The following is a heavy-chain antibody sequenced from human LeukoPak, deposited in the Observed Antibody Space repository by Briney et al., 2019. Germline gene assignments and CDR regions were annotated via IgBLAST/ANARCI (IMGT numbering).Heavy chain of an antibody. CDR1: GGTFSSYA. CDR2: IIPIFGTA. Sequence: SVKASCKASGGTFSSYAISWVRQAPGQGLEWMGGIIPIFGTANYAQKFQGRVTITADESTSTAYMELSSLRSEDTAVYYCARAPQPYYYDSSGYFGFNWFDPWGQGTLVTVSS. J-gene: IGHJ5*02. CDR3: ARAPQPYYYDSSGYFGFNWFDP. V-gene: IGHV1-69*13. D-gene: IGHD3-22*01.